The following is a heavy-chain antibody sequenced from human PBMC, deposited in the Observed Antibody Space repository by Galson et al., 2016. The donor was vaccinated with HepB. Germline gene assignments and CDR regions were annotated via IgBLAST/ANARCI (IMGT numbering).Heavy chain of an antibody. CDR1: GGSISSYY. CDR3: ARHPFDY. Sequence: SETLSLTCIVSGGSISSYYWSWIRQPAGKGLEWIGRLYISGNTDYNPSLKSRATMSQDTSRNQFSLKLTSVTAADTAVYYCARHPFDYWGQGVLVTVSS. CDR2: LYISGNT. V-gene: IGHV4-4*07. J-gene: IGHJ4*02.